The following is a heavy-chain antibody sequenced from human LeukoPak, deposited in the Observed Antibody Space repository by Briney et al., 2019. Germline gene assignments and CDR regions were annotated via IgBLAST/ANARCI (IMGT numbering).Heavy chain of an antibody. V-gene: IGHV3-48*03. CDR1: GFTFSSYE. CDR3: ARDLSRFDSSGYSDPFDY. Sequence: PGGSLRLSCAASGFTFSSYEMNWVRQAPGKGLEWVSYISSSGSTIYYADSVKGRFTISRDNAKNSLYLQMNSLRAEDTAVYYCARDLSRFDSSGYSDPFDYWGQGTLVTVSS. CDR2: ISSSGSTI. J-gene: IGHJ4*02. D-gene: IGHD3-22*01.